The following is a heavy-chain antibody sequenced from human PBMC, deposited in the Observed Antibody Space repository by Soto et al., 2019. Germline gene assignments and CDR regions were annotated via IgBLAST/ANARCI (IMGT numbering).Heavy chain of an antibody. V-gene: IGHV3-13*01. CDR3: ARVPSGSFSESYYYGMDV. D-gene: IGHD1-26*01. Sequence: EVQLVESGGGLVQPGGSLRLSCAASGFTFSSYDMHWVRQATGKGLEWVSAIGTAGDTYYPGSVKGRFTISRENAKNSLYLQMNNLRAEDTAVYYCARVPSGSFSESYYYGMDVWGQGTTVTVSS. CDR1: GFTFSSYD. CDR2: IGTAGDT. J-gene: IGHJ6*02.